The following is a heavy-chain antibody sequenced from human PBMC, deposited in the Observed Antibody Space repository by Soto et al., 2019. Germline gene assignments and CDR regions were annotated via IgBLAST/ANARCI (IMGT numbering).Heavy chain of an antibody. J-gene: IGHJ3*02. CDR2: ISAYNGNT. CDR1: GYTFTSYG. Sequence: ASVKVSCKASGYTFTSYGISWVLQAPGQGLEWMGWISAYNGNTNYAQKLQGRFTISRDDSKSIAYLQMNSLKTEDTAVYYCTRDLWEYYDSSGYDAFDIWGQGTMVTVSS. CDR3: TRDLWEYYDSSGYDAFDI. D-gene: IGHD3-22*01. V-gene: IGHV1-18*04.